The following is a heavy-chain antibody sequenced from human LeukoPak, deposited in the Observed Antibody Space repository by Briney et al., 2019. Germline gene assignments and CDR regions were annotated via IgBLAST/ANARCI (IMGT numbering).Heavy chain of an antibody. V-gene: IGHV5-51*01. CDR2: IYPGDSDT. CDR1: GYSFTSYW. Sequence: GESLQISCKGSGYSFTSYWIGWVRQMPGKGLEWMGIIYPGDSDTRYSPSFQGQVTISADKSISTAYLQWSSLKASDTAMYYCARLLTMIAHPGYMDVWGKGTTVTVSS. D-gene: IGHD3-22*01. CDR3: ARLLTMIAHPGYMDV. J-gene: IGHJ6*03.